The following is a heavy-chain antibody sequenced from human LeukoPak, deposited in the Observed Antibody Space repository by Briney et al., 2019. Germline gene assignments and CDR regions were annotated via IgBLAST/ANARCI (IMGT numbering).Heavy chain of an antibody. CDR2: ISGSGGST. J-gene: IGHJ4*02. CDR3: AKVHDYIHY. CDR1: GFTFSSYS. Sequence: QTGGSLRLSCTASGFTFSSYSLNWVRQAPGKGLEWVSAISGSGGSTYYADSVKGRFTISRDNSKNTLYLQMNSLRAEDTAVYYCAKVHDYIHYWGQGTLVTVSS. V-gene: IGHV3-23*01.